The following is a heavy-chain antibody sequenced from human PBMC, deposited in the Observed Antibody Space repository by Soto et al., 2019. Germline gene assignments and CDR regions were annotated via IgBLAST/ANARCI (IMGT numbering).Heavy chain of an antibody. V-gene: IGHV1-2*02. J-gene: IGHJ3*02. Sequence: GASVKVSCKVSGYTFTGYYMHWVRQAPGQGLEWMGWINPNTDVTNYAQRFQGRVTITADKSISTAYMELSRLRSDDTAVYYCATGRWGNWTNIDAFDIWGPGTTVTVSS. D-gene: IGHD1-20*01. CDR1: GYTFTGYY. CDR2: INPNTDVT. CDR3: ATGRWGNWTNIDAFDI.